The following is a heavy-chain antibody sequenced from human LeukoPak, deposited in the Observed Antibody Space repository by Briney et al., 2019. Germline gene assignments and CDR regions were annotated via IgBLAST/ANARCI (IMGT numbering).Heavy chain of an antibody. CDR1: GGSISGHY. D-gene: IGHD3-10*01. CDR3: ARVESRYGSGSYSYFDY. Sequence: SETLSLTCTVSGGSISGHYWSWIRQPPGKGLEWIGYIYHSGSTNYNPSLKSRVTISVDMSKNQFSLKLSSVTAADTAVYYCARVESRYGSGSYSYFDYWGQGTLVTVSS. CDR2: IYHSGST. J-gene: IGHJ4*02. V-gene: IGHV4-59*11.